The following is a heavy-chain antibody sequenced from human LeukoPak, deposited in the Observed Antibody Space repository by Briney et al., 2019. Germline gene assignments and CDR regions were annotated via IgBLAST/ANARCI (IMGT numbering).Heavy chain of an antibody. V-gene: IGHV4-34*01. J-gene: IGHJ6*02. CDR1: GGSFTDYF. CDR3: ARGRIAKIVVVHSFSYGMDV. CDR2: INDYTGDT. Sequence: SETLSLTCSVYGGSFTDYFWTWIRQSPGKGLEWIGEINDYTGDTNYNPSLNSRVSISLEKSKNQFSFGLRSVTAADTAVYYCARGRIAKIVVVHSFSYGMDVWGQGTTVAVSS. D-gene: IGHD3-22*01.